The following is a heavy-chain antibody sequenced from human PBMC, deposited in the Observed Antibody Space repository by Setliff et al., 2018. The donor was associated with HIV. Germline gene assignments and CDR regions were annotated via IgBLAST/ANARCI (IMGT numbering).Heavy chain of an antibody. Sequence: SSETLSLTCTVSGGSISRYYWSWIRQPAGKGLEWIGRIYPSGNINYNPSLKSRLTMSIDTSKNQFSLKLSSVTAADTAVYYCARTPSRGGFDYWGQGTLVTVSS. D-gene: IGHD3-16*01. CDR2: IYPSGNI. CDR1: GGSISRYY. J-gene: IGHJ4*02. V-gene: IGHV4-4*07. CDR3: ARTPSRGGFDY.